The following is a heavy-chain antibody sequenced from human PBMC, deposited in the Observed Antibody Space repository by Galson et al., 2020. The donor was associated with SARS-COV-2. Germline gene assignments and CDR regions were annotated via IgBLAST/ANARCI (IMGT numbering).Heavy chain of an antibody. V-gene: IGHV1-69*13. D-gene: IGHD3-3*01. Sequence: SVKVSCKASGATFNTYGVSWVRQAPGQGLEWMGRIIPIFGTTTYAQKFQGRVTLIAESPSTAFMEVSSLRSEDTAVYYCARPRGEEWSEALDIWGQGTMVTVSS. J-gene: IGHJ3*02. CDR1: GATFNTYG. CDR2: IIPIFGTT. CDR3: ARPRGEEWSEALDI.